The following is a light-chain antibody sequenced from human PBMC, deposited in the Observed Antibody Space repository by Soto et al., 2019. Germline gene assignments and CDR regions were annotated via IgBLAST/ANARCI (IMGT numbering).Light chain of an antibody. CDR2: DVG. J-gene: IGLJ1*01. CDR3: CSHAGSNNPVV. CDR1: SSDVGGYNY. Sequence: QSALTQPPSASGSPGQSVTISCTGTSSDVGGYNYVSWYQQHPGKAPKVMIYDVGKRPSGVPDRFSGSKSGNTASLTVSGVQAEDEADYYCCSHAGSNNPVVFGTGTKLTVL. V-gene: IGLV2-8*01.